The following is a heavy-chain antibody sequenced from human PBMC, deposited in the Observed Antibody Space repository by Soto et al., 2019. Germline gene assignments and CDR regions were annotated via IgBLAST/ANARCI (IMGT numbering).Heavy chain of an antibody. CDR3: ARDLDSSGWHLSSY. D-gene: IGHD6-19*01. Sequence: GASVKVSCKASGGTFSSYAISWVRQSPGQGLEWMGGIIPIFGTANYAQKFQGRVTITADESTSTAYMELSSLRSDDTAVYYYARDLDSSGWHLSSYWGQGTLVTVSS. CDR1: GGTFSSYA. CDR2: IIPIFGTA. V-gene: IGHV1-69*13. J-gene: IGHJ4*02.